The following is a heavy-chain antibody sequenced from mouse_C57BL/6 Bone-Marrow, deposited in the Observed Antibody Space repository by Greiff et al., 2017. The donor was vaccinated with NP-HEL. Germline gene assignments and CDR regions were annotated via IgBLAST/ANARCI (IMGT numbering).Heavy chain of an antibody. CDR1: GFTFSDYY. CDR2: ISNGGGST. D-gene: IGHD2-4*01. Sequence: EVQLVESGGGLVQPGGSLKLSCAASGFTFSDYYMYWVRQTPEKRLEWVAYISNGGGSTYYPDTVKGRFTISRDNAKNTLYLQMSRLKSEDTAMYYCARRPYDYDFFDYWGQGTTLTVSS. J-gene: IGHJ2*01. V-gene: IGHV5-12*01. CDR3: ARRPYDYDFFDY.